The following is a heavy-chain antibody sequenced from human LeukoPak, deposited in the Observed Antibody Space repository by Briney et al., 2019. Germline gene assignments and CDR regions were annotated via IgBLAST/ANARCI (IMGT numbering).Heavy chain of an antibody. CDR3: ARAFFSGIAAAVYYFDY. CDR2: INPSGGST. J-gene: IGHJ4*02. Sequence: ASVKVSCKASGYTFTSYYMHWVRQAPGQGLEWMGIINPSGGSTSYAQKFQGRVTMTRDTSTSTVYMELSSLRSEDTAVYYCARAFFSGIAAAVYYFDYWGQGTLVTVSS. CDR1: GYTFTSYY. D-gene: IGHD6-13*01. V-gene: IGHV1-46*01.